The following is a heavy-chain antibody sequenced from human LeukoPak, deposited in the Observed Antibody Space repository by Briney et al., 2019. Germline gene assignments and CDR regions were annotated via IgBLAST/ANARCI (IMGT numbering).Heavy chain of an antibody. CDR2: MSHNRGT. Sequence: PSETLSLTCAVSGYSISSGYYWGWIRQPPGKGLEWIGSMSHNRGTYYSPSLKSRVTISMDTSKNQFSLRLSSVTAADTAVYYCASYYASGVSAYNYYGMDVWGKGTTVTVSS. J-gene: IGHJ6*04. V-gene: IGHV4-38-2*01. CDR3: ASYYASGVSAYNYYGMDV. CDR1: GYSISSGYY. D-gene: IGHD3-10*01.